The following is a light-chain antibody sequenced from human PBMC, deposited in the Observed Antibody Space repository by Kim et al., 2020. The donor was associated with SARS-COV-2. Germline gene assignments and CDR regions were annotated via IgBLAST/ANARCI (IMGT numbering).Light chain of an antibody. CDR3: QQSYRTPYT. CDR2: AAS. V-gene: IGKV1-39*01. CDR1: QSITNY. Sequence: SASVGDRVTITCRASQSITNYLNWYQLKPGKAPKLLIYAASSLQSGVPSRFSGSGSGTEFTLTMSSLQREDFATYYCQQSYRTPYTSGQGTKLEI. J-gene: IGKJ2*01.